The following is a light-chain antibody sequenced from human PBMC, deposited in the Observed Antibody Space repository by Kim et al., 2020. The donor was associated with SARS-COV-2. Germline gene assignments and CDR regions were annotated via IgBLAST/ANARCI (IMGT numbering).Light chain of an antibody. CDR1: QTIHSG. Sequence: SSSVGDRVTMTCRASQTIHSGMAWYQQKPGKVPTLLIYEASTLESGVPSRFSDSRSGTEFTLTISSLQPDDFATYYCQQYNDYSATFGQGTKLEI. CDR2: EAS. J-gene: IGKJ2*01. CDR3: QQYNDYSAT. V-gene: IGKV1-5*03.